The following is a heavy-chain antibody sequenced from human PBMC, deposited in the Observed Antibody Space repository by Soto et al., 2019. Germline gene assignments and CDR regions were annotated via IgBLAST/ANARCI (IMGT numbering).Heavy chain of an antibody. CDR2: ISAYNGNT. Sequence: STFLRGGISRVRHRPQQGLEWMGWISAYNGNTNYAQKLQGRVTMTTDTSTSTAYMELRSLRSDDTAVYDGASSEITYDILTGCDYWGQGTLVNGSA. V-gene: IGHV1-18*01. CDR3: ASSEITYDILTGCDY. D-gene: IGHD3-9*01. J-gene: IGHJ4*02. CDR1: STFLRGG.